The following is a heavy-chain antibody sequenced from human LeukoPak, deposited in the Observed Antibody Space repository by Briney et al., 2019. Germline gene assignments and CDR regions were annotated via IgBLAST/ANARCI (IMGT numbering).Heavy chain of an antibody. CDR2: IRSKANSYAT. J-gene: IGHJ6*03. V-gene: IGHV3-73*01. CDR3: TRWPYDFWSGYSYYYYYMDV. CDR1: GFTFSGSA. D-gene: IGHD3-3*01. Sequence: PGGSLRLSCAASGFTFSGSAMHWVRQASGKGLEWVGRIRSKANSYATAYAASVKGRFTISRDDSKKTAYLQMNSLKTEDTAVYYCTRWPYDFWSGYSYYYYYMDVWGKGTTVTVSS.